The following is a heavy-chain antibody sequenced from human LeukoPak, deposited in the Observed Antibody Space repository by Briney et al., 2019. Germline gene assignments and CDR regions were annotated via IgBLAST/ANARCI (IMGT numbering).Heavy chain of an antibody. CDR1: GAPISSYY. CDR3: ARLGLPNAFDI. D-gene: IGHD2-15*01. Sequence: SETLSLTCIVSGAPISSYYWSWIRQPPGKGLENIGYFHYSGSTNYNPSLKSRVTISVDTSRKQFSLTLNSVTAADTAMYYCARLGLPNAFDIWGQGTMVTVSS. V-gene: IGHV4-59*08. J-gene: IGHJ3*02. CDR2: FHYSGST.